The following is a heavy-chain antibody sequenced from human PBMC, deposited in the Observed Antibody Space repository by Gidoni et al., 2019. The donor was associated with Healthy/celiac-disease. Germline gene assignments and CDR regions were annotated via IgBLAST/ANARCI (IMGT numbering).Heavy chain of an antibody. CDR1: GFTFSSYA. CDR3: ARLPAETARDNWFDP. V-gene: IGHV3-30-3*01. Sequence: QVQLVESGGGVVQPGRSLRLSCAASGFTFSSYAMHWVRQAPGQGLEWVAVISYDGSNKYYADSVKGRFTISRDNSKNTLYLQMNSLRAEDTAVYYCARLPAETARDNWFDPWGQGTLVTVSS. D-gene: IGHD6-6*01. CDR2: ISYDGSNK. J-gene: IGHJ5*02.